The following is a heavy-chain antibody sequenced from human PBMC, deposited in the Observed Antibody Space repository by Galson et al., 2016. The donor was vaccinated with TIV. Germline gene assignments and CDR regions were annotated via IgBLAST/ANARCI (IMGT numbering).Heavy chain of an antibody. D-gene: IGHD4-17*01. CDR3: ARGGSTVTRPFDY. CDR2: IIPIFGLA. J-gene: IGHJ4*02. V-gene: IGHV1-69*13. Sequence: QSGAEVKKPWASVKVSCKASGGAFISHGISWVRQAPGQGLEWMGGIIPIFGLANYAQKFQGRVTITADDSTRTAYMELSSLRFDNTAVYYCARGGSTVTRPFDYWGQGTLVTVSS. CDR1: GGAFISHG.